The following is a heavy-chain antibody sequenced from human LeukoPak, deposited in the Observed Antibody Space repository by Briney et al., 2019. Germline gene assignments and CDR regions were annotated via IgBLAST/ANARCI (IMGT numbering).Heavy chain of an antibody. J-gene: IGHJ6*02. Sequence: GASVKVSCKASGYTFTSYGISWVRQAPGQGLEWMGWISAYNGNTNYAQKLQGRVTMTTDTSTSTAYMELRSLRSDGTAVYYCARDPIGDYYYYYYYGMDVWGQGTTVTVSS. D-gene: IGHD4-17*01. CDR2: ISAYNGNT. CDR3: ARDPIGDYYYYYYYGMDV. CDR1: GYTFTSYG. V-gene: IGHV1-18*01.